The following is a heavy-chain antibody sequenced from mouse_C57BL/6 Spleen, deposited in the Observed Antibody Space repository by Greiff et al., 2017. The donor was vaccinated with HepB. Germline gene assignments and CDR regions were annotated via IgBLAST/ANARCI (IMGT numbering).Heavy chain of an antibody. J-gene: IGHJ4*01. CDR3: AREGTGTGAMDY. V-gene: IGHV5-4*01. CDR1: GFTFSSYA. D-gene: IGHD4-1*01. CDR2: ISDGGSYT. Sequence: EVKLEESGGGLVKPGGSLKLSCAASGFTFSSYAMSWVRQTPEKRLEWVATISDGGSYTYYPDNVKGRFTISRDNAKNNLYLQMSHLKSEDTAMYYCAREGTGTGAMDYWGQGTSVTVSS.